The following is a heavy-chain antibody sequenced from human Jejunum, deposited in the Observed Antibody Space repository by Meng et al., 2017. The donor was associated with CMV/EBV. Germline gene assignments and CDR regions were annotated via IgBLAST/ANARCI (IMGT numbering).Heavy chain of an antibody. D-gene: IGHD3-10*01. CDR2: VRASGETS. CDR1: RFPFPNFA. Sequence: LSLSCSASRFPFPNFALSGVRQAPEKGLEWVSTVRASGETSYYADSVKGRFAIFRDNSKNTLYLEMNSLRAEDTAIYYCATSYGPGGYWGHGTLVTVSS. CDR3: ATSYGPGGY. J-gene: IGHJ4*01. V-gene: IGHV3-23*01.